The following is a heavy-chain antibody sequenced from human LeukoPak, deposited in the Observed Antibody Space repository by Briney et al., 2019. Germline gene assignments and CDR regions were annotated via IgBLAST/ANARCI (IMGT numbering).Heavy chain of an antibody. CDR3: AKNMGPEYYYGMDV. D-gene: IGHD2/OR15-2a*01. V-gene: IGHV3-23*01. CDR2: IRGSGDNT. Sequence: LEWVSAIRGSGDNTYYADSVRGRFTISRDNSKSTLYLQMNSLRAEDTAIYYCAKNMGPEYYYGMDVWGQGTTVTVSS. J-gene: IGHJ6*02.